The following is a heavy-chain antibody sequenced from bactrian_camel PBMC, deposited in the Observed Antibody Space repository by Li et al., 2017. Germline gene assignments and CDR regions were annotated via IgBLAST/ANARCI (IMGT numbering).Heavy chain of an antibody. Sequence: HVQLVESGGGLVQPGESLRPSCAASAYLYGHCMGWFRAAEGKDREVIAAIDSDGSTSYADSVKGRFTVSKDNAKNTLYLQMSSLKPEDTGMYYCAAGPRLYGGSWSFPGWYKYWGQGTQVTVS. J-gene: IGHJ4*01. D-gene: IGHD6*01. CDR3: AAGPRLYGGSWSFPGWYKY. V-gene: IGHV3S53*01. CDR2: IDSDGST. CDR1: AYLYGHC.